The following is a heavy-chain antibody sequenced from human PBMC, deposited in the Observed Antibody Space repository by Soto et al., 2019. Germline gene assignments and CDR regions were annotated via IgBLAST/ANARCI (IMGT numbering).Heavy chain of an antibody. D-gene: IGHD3-10*01. J-gene: IGHJ5*02. V-gene: IGHV1-3*01. CDR3: AITMFRGVGNWFDP. CDR2: INAGNGDT. CDR1: GYTFTNYP. Sequence: QVQLVQSGAEVTKPGASVKVSCKASGYTFTNYPIHWVRQAPGQRPEWMGWINAGNGDTKYSQKFQGRVTITRDTSASTGYMELSSLRSEETAVYYCAITMFRGVGNWFDPWGQGTLVTVSS.